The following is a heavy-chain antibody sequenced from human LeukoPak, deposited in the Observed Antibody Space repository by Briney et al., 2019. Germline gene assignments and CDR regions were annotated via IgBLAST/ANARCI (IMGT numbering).Heavy chain of an antibody. CDR3: ARLGRFGELLPYYYYMDV. V-gene: IGHV4-61*02. Sequence: PSETLSLTCTVSGGSISSGSYYWTWIRQPAGKGLEWIGRVYSSGSTDSNPSLRSRLTMSVDTSKNQLSLKLTSVTAADTAVYYCARLGRFGELLPYYYYMDVWGKGTTVTVSS. D-gene: IGHD3-10*01. CDR1: GGSISSGSYY. CDR2: VYSSGST. J-gene: IGHJ6*03.